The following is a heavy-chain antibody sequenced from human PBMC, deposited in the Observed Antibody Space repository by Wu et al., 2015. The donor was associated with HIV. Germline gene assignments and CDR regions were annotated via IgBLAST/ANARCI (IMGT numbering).Heavy chain of an antibody. Sequence: QVQLVQSGAEVKKPGASVKVSCKASGYTFTSYAISWVRQAPGQGLEWMGGIIPIFGTANYAQKFQGRVTITTDESTSTAYMELSSLRSEDTAVYYCARLLEGGYYDSSGYYDWFDPRGQGTLVTVSS. CDR2: IIPIFGTA. V-gene: IGHV1-69*01. J-gene: IGHJ5*02. CDR1: GYTFTSYA. D-gene: IGHD3-22*01. CDR3: ARLLEGGYYDSSGYYDWFDP.